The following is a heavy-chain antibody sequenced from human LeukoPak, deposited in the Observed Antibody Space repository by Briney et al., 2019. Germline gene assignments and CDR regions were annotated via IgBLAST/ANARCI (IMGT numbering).Heavy chain of an antibody. CDR3: ARVPTETGYPWKGWFDP. J-gene: IGHJ5*02. Sequence: SETLSLTCTVSGGSISGYYWSWIRQPPGKGLEWIGYIYYSGSTNYNPSLKSRVTISVDTSKNQFSLKLSSVTAADTAVYYCARVPTETGYPWKGWFDPWGQGTLVTVSS. CDR1: GGSISGYY. D-gene: IGHD4-17*01. V-gene: IGHV4-59*01. CDR2: IYYSGST.